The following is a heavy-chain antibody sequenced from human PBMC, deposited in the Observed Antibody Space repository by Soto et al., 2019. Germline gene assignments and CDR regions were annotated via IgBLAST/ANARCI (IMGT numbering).Heavy chain of an antibody. CDR2: IYPADSET. J-gene: IGHJ4*02. D-gene: IGHD3-22*01. CDR3: ERSPWISCYYYY. Sequence: PGGSLKISCKGSGYSFFSHWIGWVRQMPGKGLEWVGIIYPADSETRYSPSFQGQVTISVDKSINTAYLQWSSLKASDTAMYYCERSPWISCYYYYWGQGTLLTVSA. CDR1: GYSFFSHW. V-gene: IGHV5-51*01.